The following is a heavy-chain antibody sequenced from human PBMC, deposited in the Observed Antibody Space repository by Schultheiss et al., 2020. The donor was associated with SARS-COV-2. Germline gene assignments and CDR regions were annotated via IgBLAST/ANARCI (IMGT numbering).Heavy chain of an antibody. Sequence: ASVKVSCKSSGYTLTNYGLSWVRQATGQGLEWMGWMNPNSGNTGYAQKLQGRVTMTRDTSISTAYMELNSLRAEDTAVYYCSRDKVVGALDVWGQGTTVTVSS. D-gene: IGHD1-26*01. J-gene: IGHJ6*02. CDR3: SRDKVVGALDV. CDR1: GYTLTNYG. V-gene: IGHV1-8*02. CDR2: MNPNSGNT.